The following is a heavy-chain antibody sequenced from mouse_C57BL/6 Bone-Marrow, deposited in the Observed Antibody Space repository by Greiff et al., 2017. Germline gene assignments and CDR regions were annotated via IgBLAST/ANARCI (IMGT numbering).Heavy chain of an antibody. CDR2: IHPSDSDT. CDR1: GYTFTSYW. V-gene: IGHV1-74*01. CDR3: AIRIYDGSFDY. J-gene: IGHJ2*01. D-gene: IGHD2-3*01. Sequence: QVQLQQPGAELVKPGASVKVSCKASGYTFTSYWMHWVKQRPGQGLEWIGRIHPSDSDTNYNQKFKGKATLTVDKSSSTAYMQLSCLTSEDSAVYYCAIRIYDGSFDYWGQGTTLTVSS.